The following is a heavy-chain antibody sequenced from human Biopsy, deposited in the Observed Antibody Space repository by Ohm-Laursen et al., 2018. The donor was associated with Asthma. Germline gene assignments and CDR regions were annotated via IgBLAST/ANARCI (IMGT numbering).Heavy chain of an antibody. J-gene: IGHJ6*02. CDR3: ARDSGGDWSCSDRRCDYYYTYAMDV. V-gene: IGHV3-21*01. CDR2: ISSGTTYI. Sequence: SLRLSCAASGFTFNYYSINWVRQAPGKGLEWVASISSGTTYIYYADSVKGRFTISRDNGKNSLFLQMGSLRAEDTAVYYCARDSGGDWSCSDRRCDYYYTYAMDVWGQGTTVTVSS. CDR1: GFTFNYYS. D-gene: IGHD2-15*01.